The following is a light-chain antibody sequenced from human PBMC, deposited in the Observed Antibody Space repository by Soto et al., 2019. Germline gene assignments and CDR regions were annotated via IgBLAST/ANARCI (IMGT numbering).Light chain of an antibody. Sequence: EIVLTQSPGTLSLSPGERATLSCRASQSVSSNLAWYQQKPGQAPSLLIYGASYRATGIPDRFSGSGSGTDFTLTISSLEPEDFAVYYCKQRDIWPWTFGQGTKVDIK. CDR3: KQRDIWPWT. V-gene: IGKV3-11*01. J-gene: IGKJ1*01. CDR1: QSVSSN. CDR2: GAS.